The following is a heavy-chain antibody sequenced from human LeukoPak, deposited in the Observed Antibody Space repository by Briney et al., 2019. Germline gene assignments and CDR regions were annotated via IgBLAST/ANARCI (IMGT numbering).Heavy chain of an antibody. CDR1: GGSISSSTYY. J-gene: IGHJ4*02. V-gene: IGHV4-39*01. CDR2: IYYTGST. D-gene: IGHD6-19*01. Sequence: SETLSLTCTVSGGSISSSTYYWGWIRQPPGKGLEWIGSIYYTGSTYYNASLKSRGTISVDTSKNQFSLKLNSVTAADTAVYFCARQVVAVAGTGYFDYWGQGTLVTVSS. CDR3: ARQVVAVAGTGYFDY.